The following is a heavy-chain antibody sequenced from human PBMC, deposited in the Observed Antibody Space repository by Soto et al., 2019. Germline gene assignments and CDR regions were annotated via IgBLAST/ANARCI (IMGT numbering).Heavy chain of an antibody. CDR2: VSHDGNKK. CDR3: AKGRDFTGWYSRESDY. J-gene: IGHJ4*02. D-gene: IGHD6-19*01. Sequence: YLVGSGGGLVQPGKSLSLSCAASKFTFATYDMHWVRQAPGKDLEWVAVVSHDGNKKYYADSVRGRFTISRDNSKNTVYLEMNTLRPEDTAVYFCAKGRDFTGWYSRESDYWGQGNLVTVSS. CDR1: KFTFATYD. V-gene: IGHV3-30*18.